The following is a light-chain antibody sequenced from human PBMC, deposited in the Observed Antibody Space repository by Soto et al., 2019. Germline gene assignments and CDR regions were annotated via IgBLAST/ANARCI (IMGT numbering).Light chain of an antibody. CDR2: DND. V-gene: IGLV1-40*01. CDR1: SSNIGAGFD. J-gene: IGLJ2*01. Sequence: QSELTQPPSVSGAPGQRIIISCTGSSSNIGAGFDVHWYQHLPGTAPKLLVYDNDNRPSGLPARFSDSRSGTSASLAITSLQADDEADYYCQSYDNSLSGVVFGGGTKLTVL. CDR3: QSYDNSLSGVV.